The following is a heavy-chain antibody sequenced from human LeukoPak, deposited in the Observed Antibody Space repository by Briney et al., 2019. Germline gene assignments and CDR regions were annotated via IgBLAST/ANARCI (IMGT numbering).Heavy chain of an antibody. CDR2: IIPIFGTA. CDR3: ARAGITMVREVIIPGAFDI. Sequence: SVKVSCKASGGTFSSYAISWVRQAPGQGLEWMGGIIPIFGTANYAQKFQGRVTITTDESTSTAYMELSSLRSEDTAVYYCARAGITMVREVIIPGAFDIWGQGTMVTVSS. CDR1: GGTFSSYA. D-gene: IGHD3-10*01. J-gene: IGHJ3*02. V-gene: IGHV1-69*05.